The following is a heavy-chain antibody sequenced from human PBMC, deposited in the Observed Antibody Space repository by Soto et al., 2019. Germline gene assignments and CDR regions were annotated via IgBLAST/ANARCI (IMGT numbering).Heavy chain of an antibody. V-gene: IGHV1-69*12. CDR2: IIPIFDSA. CDR3: ARDDGSGWFFEAA. CDR1: GGSLSSFA. D-gene: IGHD6-19*01. Sequence: QVQLVQSGAEVKKPGSSVKVSCKASGGSLSSFAISWVRQAPGQGLDWMGGIIPIFDSANYAQKFQGRVTITADASTSTVDMELSSLRSEDTAVYDCARDDGSGWFFEAAWGQGTLVTVSS. J-gene: IGHJ5*02.